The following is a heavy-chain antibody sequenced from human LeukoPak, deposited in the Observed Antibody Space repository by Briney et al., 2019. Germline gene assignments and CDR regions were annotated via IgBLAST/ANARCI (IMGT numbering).Heavy chain of an antibody. J-gene: IGHJ5*02. CDR2: IIPIFGTA. Sequence: SVKVSCKASGGTFSSYAISWVRQAPGQGLEWMGGIIPIFGTANYAQKFQGRVTITADESTSTAYMELSSLRSEDTAVYYCARDLHGDDYNWFDPWGQGTLVTVSS. CDR1: GGTFSSYA. CDR3: ARDLHGDDYNWFDP. D-gene: IGHD4-17*01. V-gene: IGHV1-69*13.